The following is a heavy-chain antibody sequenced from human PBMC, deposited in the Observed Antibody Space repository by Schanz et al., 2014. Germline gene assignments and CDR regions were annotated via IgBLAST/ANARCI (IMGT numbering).Heavy chain of an antibody. J-gene: IGHJ6*02. CDR1: KSTFNNYP. Sequence: EVQLLESGGGLVQPGGTLRLSCEASKSTFNNYPMSWVRQAPGKGLEWLSYISRDGTTSYFPDSVKGRFTISRDNAKNSLYLQMNSLRAEDTAVYYCARVRAYDYGAEAHGMDVWGHGTTVTFSS. CDR3: ARVRAYDYGAEAHGMDV. CDR2: ISRDGTTS. D-gene: IGHD4-17*01. V-gene: IGHV3-48*04.